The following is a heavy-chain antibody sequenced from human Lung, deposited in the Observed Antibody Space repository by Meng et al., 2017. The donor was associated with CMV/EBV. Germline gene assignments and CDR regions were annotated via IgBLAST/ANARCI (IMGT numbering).Heavy chain of an antibody. V-gene: IGHV4-4*02. CDR1: SASINNHNW. CDR3: LRSSGGSV. Sequence: QVALLESGTALVKPYETLALAGAFASASINNHNWWAGARQPPGEGMEWMGEIPHRGSSAYHPSLKSRVSMSIDKSKNQFSLKLTSVTAADTAVYHCLRSSGGSVWGQGTLVTVSS. D-gene: IGHD3-10*01. J-gene: IGHJ1*01. CDR2: IPHRGSS.